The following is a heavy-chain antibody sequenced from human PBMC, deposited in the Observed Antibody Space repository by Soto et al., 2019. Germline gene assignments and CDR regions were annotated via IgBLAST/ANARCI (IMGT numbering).Heavy chain of an antibody. V-gene: IGHV3-23*01. CDR1: GFTFSSYA. Sequence: GGSLRLSCAASGFTFSSYAMTGLRQAPGKGLEWVSGSSGSGGSTYYADSVKGRLTISRDNSKNTLYLQMNSLRAEDTAVYYCAKSPAGARDALDIWGQGTMVTVSS. J-gene: IGHJ3*02. D-gene: IGHD4-17*01. CDR3: AKSPAGARDALDI. CDR2: SSGSGGST.